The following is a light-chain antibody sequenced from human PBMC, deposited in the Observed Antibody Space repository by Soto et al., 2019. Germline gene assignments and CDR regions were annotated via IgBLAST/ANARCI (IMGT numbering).Light chain of an antibody. CDR2: KAY. CDR3: QQYYSYPWT. Sequence: DIQMTQSPSSLSASVGDSVSITCRASQSISQSVATWLAWYQQKPGKAPKLLIYKAYNLESGVPSRFSGSESGTEFTLTISSLQPDDFATYYCQQYYSYPWTFDPGTKVEIK. CDR1: QSISQSVATW. V-gene: IGKV1-5*03. J-gene: IGKJ1*01.